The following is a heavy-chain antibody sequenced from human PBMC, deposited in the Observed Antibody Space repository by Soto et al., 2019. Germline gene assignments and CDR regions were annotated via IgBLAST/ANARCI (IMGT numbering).Heavy chain of an antibody. CDR2: ISLYIDAT. CDR3: ARSGELLLNYYYGMDV. CDR1: GYTFSNYG. Sequence: ASVKVSCKTSGYTFSNYGITWVRQAPGQPLEWLGWISLYIDATNYAQKFQGRVTITADESTSTAYMELSSLRSEDTAVYYCARSGELLLNYYYGMDVWGQGTTVTVSS. J-gene: IGHJ6*02. V-gene: IGHV1-18*01. D-gene: IGHD3-10*01.